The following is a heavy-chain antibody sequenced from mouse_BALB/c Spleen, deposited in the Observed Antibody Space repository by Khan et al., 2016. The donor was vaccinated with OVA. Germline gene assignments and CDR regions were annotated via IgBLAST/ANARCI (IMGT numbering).Heavy chain of an antibody. CDR2: INTNTGEP. CDR1: GYTFTNYG. CDR3: ARGNYYGSNSWFAY. D-gene: IGHD1-1*01. Sequence: QIQLVQSGPELKKPGETVKISCKASGYTFTNYGINWVKQAPGKGLKWMGWINTNTGEPTYAEEFKGRFAFSLETSDSTAYLQLNNLKNEDTATYCSARGNYYGSNSWFAYWGQGTLVTVSA. J-gene: IGHJ3*01. V-gene: IGHV9-3*02.